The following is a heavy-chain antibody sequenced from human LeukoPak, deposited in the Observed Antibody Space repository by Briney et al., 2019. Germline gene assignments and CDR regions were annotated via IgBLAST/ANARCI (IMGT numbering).Heavy chain of an antibody. Sequence: GGSLRLSCAASGFTLSSYGMHWVRQAPGKGLEWVAIMWYDGSNKYYTDSVKGRFTISRDNSKNTLYLQMNSLRVEDTAVYYCAREDTALVIAYWGQGTLVTISS. CDR3: AREDTALVIAY. CDR1: GFTLSSYG. D-gene: IGHD5-18*01. J-gene: IGHJ4*02. CDR2: MWYDGSNK. V-gene: IGHV3-33*01.